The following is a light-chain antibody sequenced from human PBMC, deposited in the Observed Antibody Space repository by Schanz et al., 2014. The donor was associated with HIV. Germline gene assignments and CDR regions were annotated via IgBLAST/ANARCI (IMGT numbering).Light chain of an antibody. V-gene: IGLV1-40*01. J-gene: IGLJ3*02. CDR1: SSNIGAGYD. CDR3: CSYAGISPWV. Sequence: QSVLTQPPSVSGAPGQRVTISCTGSSSNIGAGYDVHWYQQLPGTAPKLLIYGNSNRPSGVPDRISGSKSGTSASLAITGLQAEDEADYDCCSYAGISPWVFGGGTKLTVL. CDR2: GNS.